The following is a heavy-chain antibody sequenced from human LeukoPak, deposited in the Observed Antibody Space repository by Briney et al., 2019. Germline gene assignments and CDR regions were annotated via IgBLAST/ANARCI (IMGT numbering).Heavy chain of an antibody. CDR1: GFTFSSYA. J-gene: IGHJ3*02. CDR2: ISGSGGST. D-gene: IGHD4-23*01. Sequence: QPGGSLRLSCAASGFTFSSYAMSWVRQAPGKGLEWVSAISGSGGSTYYADSVKGRFTISRDNSKNTLYLQMNSLRAEDTAVYYCAKDILPMTTVAPDAFDIWGQGTMVTVSS. CDR3: AKDILPMTTVAPDAFDI. V-gene: IGHV3-23*01.